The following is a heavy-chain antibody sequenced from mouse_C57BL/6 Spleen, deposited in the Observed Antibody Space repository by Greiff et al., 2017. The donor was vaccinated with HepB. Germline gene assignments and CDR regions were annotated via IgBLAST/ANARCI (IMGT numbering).Heavy chain of an antibody. J-gene: IGHJ2*01. CDR3: ARLDSIYYYGSSYDY. V-gene: IGHV1-82*01. Sequence: VQLQQSGPELVKPGASVKISCKASGYAFSSSWMNWVKQRPGKGLEWIGRIYPGDGDTNYNGKFKGKATLTADKSSSTAYMQLSSLTSEDSAVYFCARLDSIYYYGSSYDYWGQGTTLTVSS. CDR2: IYPGDGDT. CDR1: GYAFSSSW. D-gene: IGHD1-1*01.